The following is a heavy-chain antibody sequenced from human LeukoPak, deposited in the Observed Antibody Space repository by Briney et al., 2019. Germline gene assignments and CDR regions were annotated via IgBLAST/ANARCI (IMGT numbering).Heavy chain of an antibody. CDR1: GGTFSSYA. CDR2: IIPIFGTA. D-gene: IGHD6-19*01. J-gene: IGHJ4*02. CDR3: ARGYISSGWKFEY. Sequence: ASVKVSCKASGGTFSSYAISWVRQAPGQGLKWMGGIIPIFGTANYAQKFQGRVTITTDESTSTAYMELSSLRSEDTAVYYCARGYISSGWKFEYWGQGTLVTVSS. V-gene: IGHV1-69*05.